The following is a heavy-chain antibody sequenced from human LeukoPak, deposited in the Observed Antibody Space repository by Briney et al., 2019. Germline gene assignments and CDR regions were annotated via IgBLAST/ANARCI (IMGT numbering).Heavy chain of an antibody. CDR1: GGTFSSYA. CDR3: ARFCSGGSCYPD. J-gene: IGHJ4*02. V-gene: IGHV1-69*04. Sequence: GSSVKVSCKASGGTFSSYAISWVRQAPGQGLEWMGRIIPILGIANYAQKFQGRVTITADKSTSTAYMELSSLRSEDTAVYYCARFCSGGSCYPDWGQGTLVTVSS. CDR2: IIPILGIA. D-gene: IGHD2-15*01.